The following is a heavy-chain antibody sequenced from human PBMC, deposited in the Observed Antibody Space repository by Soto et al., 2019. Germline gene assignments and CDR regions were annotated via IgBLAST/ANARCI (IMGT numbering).Heavy chain of an antibody. J-gene: IGHJ6*03. D-gene: IGHD3-10*01. CDR3: ARGLILWFGELSRRGGYYYYMDV. V-gene: IGHV4-34*01. CDR1: GGSFSGYQ. CDR2: INDSGNI. Sequence: QVQLQQWGAGLLKPSETLSLTCAVYGGSFSGYQWTWIRQTPGKGLEWIGEINDSGNINYNPSLKSRVTIVLDTPKKQISLKLSSVTAADPAVYFCARGLILWFGELSRRGGYYYYMDVWGKGTTVTVSS.